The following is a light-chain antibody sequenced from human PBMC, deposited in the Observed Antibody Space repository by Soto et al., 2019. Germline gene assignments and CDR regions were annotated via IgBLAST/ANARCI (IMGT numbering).Light chain of an antibody. CDR1: SCGIANNY. J-gene: IGLJ2*01. Sequence: NFMLTQPHSVSESPEETVTISCTRTSCGIANNYVQLYQQRTGSAPTIVIYEHNPRTPGVPDRFSGSTDGSSNSASLTIAGLQTEDEADYYCQSYDSSFVLFGGGTKLTV. CDR2: EHN. CDR3: QSYDSSFVL. V-gene: IGLV6-57*04.